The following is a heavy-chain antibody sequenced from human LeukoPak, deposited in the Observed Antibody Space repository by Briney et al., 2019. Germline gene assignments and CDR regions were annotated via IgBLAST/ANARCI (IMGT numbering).Heavy chain of an antibody. D-gene: IGHD5-18*01. CDR1: GGTFSSYA. CDR2: IIPIFGTA. Sequence: GSSVKVSCKASGGTFSSYAISWVRQAPGQGLEWTGGIIPIFGTANYAQKFQGRVTITADESTSTAYMELSSLRSEDTAVYYCARRTAMDSYFDYWGQGTLVTVSS. V-gene: IGHV1-69*01. CDR3: ARRTAMDSYFDY. J-gene: IGHJ4*02.